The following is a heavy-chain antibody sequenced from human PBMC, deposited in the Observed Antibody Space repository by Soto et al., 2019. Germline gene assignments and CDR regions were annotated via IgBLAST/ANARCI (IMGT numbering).Heavy chain of an antibody. Sequence: QVQLVESGGGVVQPGRSLRLSCAASGFTFSSYGMHWVRQAPGKGLEWVAVISYDGSNKYYADSVKGRFTISRYNSKNTLYLQMNSLRAEDTAVYYCAKDGIAVDIMGPNYYYYYGMDVWGQGTTVTVSS. V-gene: IGHV3-30*18. D-gene: IGHD6-19*01. CDR1: GFTFSSYG. J-gene: IGHJ6*02. CDR2: ISYDGSNK. CDR3: AKDGIAVDIMGPNYYYYYGMDV.